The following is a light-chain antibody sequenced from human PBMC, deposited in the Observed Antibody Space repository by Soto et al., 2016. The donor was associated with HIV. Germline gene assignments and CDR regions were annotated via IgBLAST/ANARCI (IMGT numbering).Light chain of an antibody. Sequence: SYALTQPPSVSVSPGQTASITCSGSNLGNTYASWYQQKSGQSPTLVIYQDRKRPSGIPERFSGSNSGNTATLTISGTQAMDEADYFCQAWDSTTEVYVFGTGTKVTVL. CDR1: NLGNTY. CDR2: QDR. J-gene: IGLJ1*01. V-gene: IGLV3-1*01. CDR3: QAWDSTTEVYV.